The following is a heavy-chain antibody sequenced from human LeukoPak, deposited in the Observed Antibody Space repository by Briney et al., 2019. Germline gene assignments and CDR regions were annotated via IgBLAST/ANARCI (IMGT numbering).Heavy chain of an antibody. CDR2: ISSSSSYI. CDR3: ARVLLWFGDSPAGLDY. CDR1: GFTFSSYG. Sequence: GGSLRLSCAASGFTFSSYGMNWVRQAPGKGLEWVSSISSSSSYIYYADSVKGRFTISRDNAKNTLYLQMNSLRAEDTAVYYCARVLLWFGDSPAGLDYWGQGTLVTVSS. V-gene: IGHV3-21*01. D-gene: IGHD3-10*01. J-gene: IGHJ4*02.